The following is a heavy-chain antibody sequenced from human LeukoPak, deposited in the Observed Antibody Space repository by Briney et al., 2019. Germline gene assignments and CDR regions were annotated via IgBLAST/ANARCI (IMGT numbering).Heavy chain of an antibody. CDR3: ARETVIAVAGRGTYYFDY. J-gene: IGHJ4*02. D-gene: IGHD6-19*01. CDR2: INHSGST. V-gene: IGHV4-34*01. CDR1: GGSFSGYY. Sequence: PSETLSLTCAVYGGSFSGYYLSWIRQPPGKGLEWIGEINHSGSTNYNPSLKSRVTMSVDTSKNQFSLKLSSVTAADTAVYYCARETVIAVAGRGTYYFDYWGQGTLVTVSS.